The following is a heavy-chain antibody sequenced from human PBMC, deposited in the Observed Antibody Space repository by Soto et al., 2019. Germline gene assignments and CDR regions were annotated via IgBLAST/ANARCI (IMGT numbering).Heavy chain of an antibody. V-gene: IGHV3-11*01. J-gene: IGHJ6*02. CDR1: GFTFSDSY. CDR2: ITFSGNTV. Sequence: GGSLRLSCAASGFTFSDSYMSWIRQAPGKGLEWISYITFSGNTVYYADSLKGRFTISRDNAKNSLYLQMNRLRAEVTAVYYCARVSWREKYGMDVWGQGTTVTVSS. CDR3: ARVSWREKYGMDV.